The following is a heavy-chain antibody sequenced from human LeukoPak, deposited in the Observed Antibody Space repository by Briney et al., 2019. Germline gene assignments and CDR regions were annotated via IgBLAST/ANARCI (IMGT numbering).Heavy chain of an antibody. Sequence: ASVKVSCKASGYTFTGYYMHWVRQAPGQGLEWMGWINPNSGGTNYAQKFQGRVTMTRDTSISTAYMELSRLRSDDTAVYYCARGMGALIVVVITAFDMWGQGTMVTVSS. CDR1: GYTFTGYY. V-gene: IGHV1-2*02. J-gene: IGHJ3*02. CDR2: INPNSGGT. CDR3: ARGMGALIVVVITAFDM. D-gene: IGHD3-22*01.